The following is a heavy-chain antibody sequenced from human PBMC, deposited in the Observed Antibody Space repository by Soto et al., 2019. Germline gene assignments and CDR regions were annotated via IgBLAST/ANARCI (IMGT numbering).Heavy chain of an antibody. CDR1: GGSISSYY. V-gene: IGHV4-59*01. J-gene: IGHJ4*02. CDR3: AGYSQWLAPFDY. Sequence: SETLSLTCTVSGGSISSYYWSWIRQPPGKGLEWIGYIYYTGSNKYNPSLKSRATISLDTSNNQFSLKVNSVTTADTAVYYCAGYSQWLAPFDYWGQGTLVTVSS. D-gene: IGHD6-19*01. CDR2: IYYTGSN.